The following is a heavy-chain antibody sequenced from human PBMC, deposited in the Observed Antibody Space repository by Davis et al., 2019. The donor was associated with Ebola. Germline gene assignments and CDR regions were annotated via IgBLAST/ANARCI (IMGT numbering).Heavy chain of an antibody. CDR3: AKDHRWQHRADTFDI. D-gene: IGHD4-23*01. J-gene: IGHJ3*02. Sequence: SCKASGYTFTSYAMSWVRQAPGKGLEWVSSITASGGEKHYTDPVKGRFTISRDNSKNTVHLQVNNLRDEDTAVYFCAKDHRWQHRADTFDIWGQGTMVTVSS. V-gene: IGHV3-23*01. CDR2: ITASGGEK. CDR1: GYTFTSYA.